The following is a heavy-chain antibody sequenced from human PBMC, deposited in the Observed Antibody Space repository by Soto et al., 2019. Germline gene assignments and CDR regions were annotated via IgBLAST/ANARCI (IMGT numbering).Heavy chain of an antibody. CDR2: IYHSGST. V-gene: IGHV4-30-2*01. Sequence: SETLSLTCAVSGGSISSGGYSWSWIRQPPGKGQEWIGYIYHSGSTYYNPSLKSRVTISVDRSKNQFSLKLSSVTAADTAVYYFASMVREIIIFDYWGQGTLVTVS. D-gene: IGHD3-10*01. CDR3: ASMVREIIIFDY. J-gene: IGHJ4*02. CDR1: GGSISSGGYS.